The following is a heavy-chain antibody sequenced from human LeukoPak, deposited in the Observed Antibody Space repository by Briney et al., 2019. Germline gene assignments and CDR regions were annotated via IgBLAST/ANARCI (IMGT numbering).Heavy chain of an antibody. Sequence: GGSLRLSCAASGFTVSSNYMSWVRQAPGKGLEWVSVIYSGGSTYYAASVKGRFTISRDNSKNTLYLQMNSLRAEDTAVYYCARALYYDDSGTYGPDYWGQGTLVTVSS. CDR3: ARALYYDDSGTYGPDY. J-gene: IGHJ4*02. D-gene: IGHD3-22*01. V-gene: IGHV3-53*01. CDR1: GFTVSSNY. CDR2: IYSGGST.